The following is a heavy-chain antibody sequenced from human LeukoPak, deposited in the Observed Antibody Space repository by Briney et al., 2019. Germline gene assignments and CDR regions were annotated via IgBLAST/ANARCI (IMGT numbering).Heavy chain of an antibody. V-gene: IGHV1-18*01. CDR1: GYTFTNYG. CDR2: ISANNGKT. J-gene: IGHJ4*02. CDR3: ARGGQTYTWWFDY. D-gene: IGHD2-15*01. Sequence: ASVKVSCKASGYTFTNYGISWVRQAPGQGLEWMGWISANNGKTKYAEKFQGRVTMTTGTSTNTAYMELRSLRSDDTAVYYCARGGQTYTWWFDYWGQGTLVTVSS.